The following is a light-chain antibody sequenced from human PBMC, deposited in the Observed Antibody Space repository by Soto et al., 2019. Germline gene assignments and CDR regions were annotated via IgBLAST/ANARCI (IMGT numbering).Light chain of an antibody. CDR3: QQYGSSTVT. CDR2: GAS. CDR1: QSVNSV. J-gene: IGKJ1*01. Sequence: VMTQSPATLSVSPGERATLSCRASQSVNSVLAWYQQKPGQAPRLLIYGASTRATGIPARFSGSGSGTEFTLTISRLEHEDFAVYDCQQYGSSTVTFGQGTKVDIK. V-gene: IGKV3-15*01.